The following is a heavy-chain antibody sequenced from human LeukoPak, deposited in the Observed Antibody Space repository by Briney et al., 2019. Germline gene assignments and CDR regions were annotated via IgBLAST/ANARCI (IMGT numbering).Heavy chain of an antibody. CDR2: ISYDGSNK. CDR3: ARDLGPHSSSPNSGAFDI. V-gene: IGHV3-30*04. J-gene: IGHJ3*02. Sequence: ESGGSLRLSCAASGFTFSSYAMHWVRQAPAKGLEWVAVISYDGSNKYYADSVKGRFTISRDNSKNTLYLQMNSLRAEDTAVYYCARDLGPHSSSPNSGAFDIWGQGTMVTVSS. D-gene: IGHD6-6*01. CDR1: GFTFSSYA.